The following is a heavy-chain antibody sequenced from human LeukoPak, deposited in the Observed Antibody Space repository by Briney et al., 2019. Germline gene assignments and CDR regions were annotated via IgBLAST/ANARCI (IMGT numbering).Heavy chain of an antibody. CDR3: ARDVGDGYPRYYYGMDV. V-gene: IGHV4-39*07. Sequence: SETLSLTCAVSGDITHYWGWVRQPPGKGPESIGSIYFSGSVYYNPSLRSRVTISLDTSTKQLSLRLSSVTAADTAVYYCARDVGDGYPRYYYGMDVWGQGTTVTVSS. D-gene: IGHD5-24*01. CDR1: GDITHY. J-gene: IGHJ6*02. CDR2: IYFSGSV.